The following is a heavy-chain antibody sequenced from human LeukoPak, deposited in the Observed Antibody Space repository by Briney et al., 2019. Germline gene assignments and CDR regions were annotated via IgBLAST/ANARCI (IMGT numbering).Heavy chain of an antibody. V-gene: IGHV3-23*01. CDR1: GFTFSTYG. D-gene: IGHD1-1*01. CDR3: AKSPGTTGWFDP. J-gene: IGHJ5*02. CDR2: ISGSGPTI. Sequence: GGSLRLSCAASGFTFSTYGMSWVRQAPGKGLEWVSGISGSGPTIYYADSVKGRFTISRDNSKNTRYLQMNSLRAEDTAVYYCAKSPGTTGWFDPWGQGTLVTVSS.